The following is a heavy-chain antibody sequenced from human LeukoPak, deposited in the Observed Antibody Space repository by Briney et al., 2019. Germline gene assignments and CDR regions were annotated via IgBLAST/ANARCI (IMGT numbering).Heavy chain of an antibody. CDR1: GGSISSYY. CDR2: IYYSGST. Sequence: ASETLSLTCTVSGGSISSYYWSWIRQPPGKGLEWIGYIYYSGSTNYNPSLKSRVTISVDTSKNQFSLKLSSVTAADTAVYYCASHDYGDYPDAFDIWGQGTMVTVSS. V-gene: IGHV4-59*01. D-gene: IGHD4-17*01. CDR3: ASHDYGDYPDAFDI. J-gene: IGHJ3*02.